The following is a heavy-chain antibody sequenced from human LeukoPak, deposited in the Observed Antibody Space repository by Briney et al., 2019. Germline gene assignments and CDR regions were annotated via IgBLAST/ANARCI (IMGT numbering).Heavy chain of an antibody. CDR3: ARVNYGSATKEDY. CDR1: GGSISSGGYY. V-gene: IGHV4-31*03. D-gene: IGHD3-10*01. CDR2: IYYSGST. Sequence: SETLSLTCTVSGGSISSGGYYWSWIRQHPGKGLEWIGYIYYSGSTYYNPSLKSRVTISVDTSKNQFSLKLSSVTAADTAVYYCARVNYGSATKEDYWGQGTLVTVSS. J-gene: IGHJ4*02.